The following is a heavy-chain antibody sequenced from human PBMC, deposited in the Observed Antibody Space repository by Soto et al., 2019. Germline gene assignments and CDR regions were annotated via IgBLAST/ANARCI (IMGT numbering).Heavy chain of an antibody. CDR1: GFTFSSYA. J-gene: IGHJ4*02. CDR3: AKDRLCSGGSCYSYYVDY. V-gene: IGHV3-23*01. D-gene: IGHD2-15*01. CDR2: ISGSGGST. Sequence: EVQLLESGGGLVQPGGSLRLSCAASGFTFSSYAMSWVRQAPGKGLEWVSAISGSGGSTYYADSVKGRFTISRDNSKNTLYLQMNSLRAEDTAVYYCAKDRLCSGGSCYSYYVDYWGQGTLVTVSS.